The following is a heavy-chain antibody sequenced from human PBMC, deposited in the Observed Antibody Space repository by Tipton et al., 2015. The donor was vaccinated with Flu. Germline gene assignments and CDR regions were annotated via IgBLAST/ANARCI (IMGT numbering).Heavy chain of an antibody. CDR3: ARDPDHKASSN. J-gene: IGHJ4*02. V-gene: IGHV3-21*01. CDR1: GFTFTRYI. CDR2: ISGYSNYI. D-gene: IGHD6-13*01. Sequence: SLRLSCEASGFTFTRYIMRWVRQAPGRGLEWVSSISGYSNYIYYADSVKGRFTISRDNARNSIYLEMSSLTAEDTAVYYCARDPDHKASSNWGQGTLVTVSS.